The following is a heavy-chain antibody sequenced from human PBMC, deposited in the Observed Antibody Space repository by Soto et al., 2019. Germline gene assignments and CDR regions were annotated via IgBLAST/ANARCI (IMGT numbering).Heavy chain of an antibody. J-gene: IGHJ5*02. CDR3: ARDLELRNWFDP. CDR2: IYYSGST. CDR1: GGSISSGGYY. D-gene: IGHD1-7*01. V-gene: IGHV4-31*03. Sequence: SETLSLTCTVSGGSISSGGYYWSWIRQHPGKGLEWIGYIYYSGSTYYNPSLKSRVTISVDTSKDQFSLKLSSVTAADTAVYYCARDLELRNWFDPWGQGTLVTVSS.